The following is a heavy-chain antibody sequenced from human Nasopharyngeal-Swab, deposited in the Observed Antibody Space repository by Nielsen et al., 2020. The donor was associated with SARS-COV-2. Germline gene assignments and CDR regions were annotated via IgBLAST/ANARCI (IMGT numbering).Heavy chain of an antibody. Sequence: GESLKISCAASGFTFSDYYMSWIRQAPGKGLEWVSYISSSGSTIYYADSVKGRFTISRDNAKNSLYLQMNSLRAEDTAVYYCARDRGPRFGELMFYYGMDVWGQGTTVTVSS. CDR1: GFTFSDYY. CDR2: ISSSGSTI. J-gene: IGHJ6*02. D-gene: IGHD3-10*01. CDR3: ARDRGPRFGELMFYYGMDV. V-gene: IGHV3-11*04.